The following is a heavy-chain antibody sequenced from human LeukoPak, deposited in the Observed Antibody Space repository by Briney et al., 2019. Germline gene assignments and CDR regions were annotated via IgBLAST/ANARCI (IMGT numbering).Heavy chain of an antibody. CDR2: INTYKGAT. V-gene: IGHV1-18*01. CDR3: ARDNSSSVSPVRRQDY. CDR1: GYGLSSYG. Sequence: ASVKVSCKASGYGLSSYGISWGRQAPGQGLEWRGWINTYKGATNYAPKLQGRVTMTTDRSSNTAYMELRSPRSDDTAVYFCARDNSSSVSPVRRQDYWGQGALVTVSS. D-gene: IGHD3-10*01. J-gene: IGHJ4*02.